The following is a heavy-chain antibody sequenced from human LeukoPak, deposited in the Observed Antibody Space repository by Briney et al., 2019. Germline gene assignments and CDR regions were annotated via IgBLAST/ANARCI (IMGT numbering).Heavy chain of an antibody. J-gene: IGHJ6*02. V-gene: IGHV3-30*18. CDR2: IAYDTSNQ. CDR3: AKGQVQYSPLRNYGMDV. Sequence: GGSLRLSCAASGFTFSTYGMNWVRQAPGKGLEWVAAIAYDTSNQYYAESVKGRFTISRDNSKNTLYLLMNSLRPEDTAVYYCAKGQVQYSPLRNYGMDVWGQGTTVTVSS. D-gene: IGHD3-9*01. CDR1: GFTFSTYG.